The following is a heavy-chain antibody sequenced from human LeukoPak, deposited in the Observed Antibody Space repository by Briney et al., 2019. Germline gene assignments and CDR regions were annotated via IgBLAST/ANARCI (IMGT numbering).Heavy chain of an antibody. CDR2: IYYSGST. CDR3: ARVLDYYDSSGHYYYYGMDV. J-gene: IGHJ6*02. V-gene: IGHV4-59*01. D-gene: IGHD3-22*01. Sequence: PSETLSLTCTVSGISISSYYWSWIRQPPGKGLEWIGYIYYSGSTNYNPSLKSRVTISVDTSKNQFSLKLSSVTAADTAVYYCARVLDYYDSSGHYYYYGMDVWGQGTTVTVSS. CDR1: GISISSYY.